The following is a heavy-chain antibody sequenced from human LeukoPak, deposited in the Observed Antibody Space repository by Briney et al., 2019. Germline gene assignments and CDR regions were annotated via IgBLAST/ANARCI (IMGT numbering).Heavy chain of an antibody. D-gene: IGHD3-3*01. CDR3: AREPLYPMVDY. Sequence: SETLSLTCTVSGGSISSGDYYWSWIRQPPGKGLEWIGYIYYSGSTYYNPSLKSRVTISVDTSKNQFSQKLSSVTAADTAVYYCAREPLYPMVDYWGQGTLVTVSS. J-gene: IGHJ4*02. CDR1: GGSISSGDYY. CDR2: IYYSGST. V-gene: IGHV4-30-4*08.